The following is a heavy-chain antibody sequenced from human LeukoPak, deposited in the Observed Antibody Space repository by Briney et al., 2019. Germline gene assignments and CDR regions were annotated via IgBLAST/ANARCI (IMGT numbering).Heavy chain of an antibody. Sequence: PGGSLRLSCAASGFTFSTYGMHWVRQAPGKGLEWVAFIRYDGSIKYYADSVKGRFTISRDNSKSTLYLQLNSLRAEDTALYYCAKVFEVAVAGTRGCFDYWGQGTLVTVSS. CDR1: GFTFSTYG. V-gene: IGHV3-30*02. J-gene: IGHJ4*02. D-gene: IGHD6-19*01. CDR3: AKVFEVAVAGTRGCFDY. CDR2: IRYDGSIK.